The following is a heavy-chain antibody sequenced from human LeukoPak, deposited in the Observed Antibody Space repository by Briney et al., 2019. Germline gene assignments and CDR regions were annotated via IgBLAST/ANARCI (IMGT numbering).Heavy chain of an antibody. CDR2: ISSGSSTI. CDR3: ARETLLDY. J-gene: IGHJ4*02. V-gene: IGHV3-48*01. CDR1: GFTFSSYS. Sequence: PGGSLRLSCAASGFTFSSYSMNWVRQAPGKGLEWVSYISSGSSTISYADSVKGRFTTSRDNAKNSLYLQMNSLRAEDTAVYYCARETLLDYWGQGTLVTVSS.